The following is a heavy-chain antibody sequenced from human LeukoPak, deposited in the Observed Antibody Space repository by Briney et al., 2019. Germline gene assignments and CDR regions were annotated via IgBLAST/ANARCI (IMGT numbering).Heavy chain of an antibody. D-gene: IGHD2-8*02. CDR2: MSSEGSGT. CDR1: GFSLSGYW. Sequence: GSLTLSCAASGFSLSGYWMHWVRQVPGKGLVWVSRMSSEGSGTTYADSVKGRFTISRDNAKSTLYLQMNSLRAEDAAVYYCTRVQTGRSGLMDVWGRGTTVTVS. CDR3: TRVQTGRSGLMDV. V-gene: IGHV3-74*01. J-gene: IGHJ6*02.